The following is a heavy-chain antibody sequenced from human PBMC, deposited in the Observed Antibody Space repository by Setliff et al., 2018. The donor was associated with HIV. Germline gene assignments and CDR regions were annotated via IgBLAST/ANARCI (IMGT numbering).Heavy chain of an antibody. D-gene: IGHD1-1*01. J-gene: IGHJ4*02. Sequence: PSETLSLTCTVSGGSISNYYWGWIRQPPGKGLEWIGHISATGSTNCNPSLKSRVTMSLDTSKNQFSLNLNSVTAADAAVYFCARAREGWKPFAFDYWGQGTLVTVSS. CDR2: ISATGST. CDR1: GGSISNYY. CDR3: ARAREGWKPFAFDY. V-gene: IGHV4-4*08.